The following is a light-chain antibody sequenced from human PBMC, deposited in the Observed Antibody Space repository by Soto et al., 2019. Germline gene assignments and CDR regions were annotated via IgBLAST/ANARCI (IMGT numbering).Light chain of an antibody. CDR3: SSYTSSSTPLV. CDR1: SSDFGGYNY. CDR2: DVS. Sequence: QSALTQPASVSGSPGQSITISCTGTSSDFGGYNYVSWYQQHPGKAPKLMIYDVSNRPSGVSNRFSGPKSGNTASLTISGLQAEDEADYYCSSYTSSSTPLVFGTGTKVTVL. V-gene: IGLV2-14*01. J-gene: IGLJ1*01.